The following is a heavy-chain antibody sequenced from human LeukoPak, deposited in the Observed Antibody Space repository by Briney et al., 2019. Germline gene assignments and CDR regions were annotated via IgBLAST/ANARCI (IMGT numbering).Heavy chain of an antibody. V-gene: IGHV3-48*03. J-gene: IGHJ4*02. CDR1: GFTFSSYE. CDR3: TAFMITFGGVIVFDY. D-gene: IGHD3-16*02. CDR2: ISSSGSTI. Sequence: GALRLSCAASGFTFSSYEMSWVRQAPGKGLEWVSYISSSGSTIYYADSVKGRFTISRDDSKNTLYLQMNSLKTEDTAVYYCTAFMITFGGVIVFDYWGQGTLVTVSS.